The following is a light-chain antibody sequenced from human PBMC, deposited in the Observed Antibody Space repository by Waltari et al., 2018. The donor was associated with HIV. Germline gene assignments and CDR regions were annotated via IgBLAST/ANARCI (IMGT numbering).Light chain of an antibody. CDR1: QGLFFSSNNQNF. V-gene: IGKV4-1*01. CDR2: WAS. J-gene: IGKJ2*01. CDR3: QHFYSTPYT. Sequence: DIVMTQSPDFLAVSLGERATINCKSSQGLFFSSNNQNFLAWYKQKPGLPPKLIADWASTRESGVPDRFSASGSGTDFTLTITNVQAEDVAVYFCQHFYSTPYTFGQGTKLEIK.